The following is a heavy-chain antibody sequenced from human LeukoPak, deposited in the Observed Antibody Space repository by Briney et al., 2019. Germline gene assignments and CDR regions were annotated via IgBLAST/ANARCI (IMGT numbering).Heavy chain of an antibody. CDR1: GYSFTSYW. J-gene: IGHJ4*02. V-gene: IGHV5-51*01. Sequence: GESLKISCKGSGYSFTSYWIGWVRQMPGKGLEWMGIIYPGDSDTRYSPSFQGQVTISADKSISTAYLQWSSLKASDTAMYYCARRLPSYSSGWYYFDYWGQGTLATVSS. CDR2: IYPGDSDT. CDR3: ARRLPSYSSGWYYFDY. D-gene: IGHD6-19*01.